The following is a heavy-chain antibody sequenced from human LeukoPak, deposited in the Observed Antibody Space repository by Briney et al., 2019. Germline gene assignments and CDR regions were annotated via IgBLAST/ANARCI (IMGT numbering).Heavy chain of an antibody. V-gene: IGHV1-46*01. CDR1: GYTFIHYY. D-gene: IGHD3-9*01. CDR3: ARGEKLRYIDWLLSAFDI. Sequence: ASVKVSCKASGYTFIHYYIHWVRQAPGQGLEWMGIINPRGGNTIYAQNFQGRVTLTRDTSTSTLYMELNSLRSEDTAVYYCARGEKLRYIDWLLSAFDIWGQGTMVTVSS. J-gene: IGHJ3*02. CDR2: INPRGGNT.